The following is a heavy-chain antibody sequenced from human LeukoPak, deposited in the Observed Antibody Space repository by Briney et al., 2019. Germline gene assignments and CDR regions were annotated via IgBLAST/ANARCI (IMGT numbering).Heavy chain of an antibody. CDR1: GGSFSGYY. J-gene: IGHJ5*02. V-gene: IGHV4-34*01. D-gene: IGHD2-2*02. CDR2: INHSGST. Sequence: SETLSLTCAVYGGSFSGYYWSWIRQPPGKGLEWIGEINHSGSTNYNPSLKSRVTISVDTSKNQFSLKLSSVTAADTAVYYCARAPLVYCSSTSCYSNWFDPWGQGTLVTVSS. CDR3: ARAPLVYCSSTSCYSNWFDP.